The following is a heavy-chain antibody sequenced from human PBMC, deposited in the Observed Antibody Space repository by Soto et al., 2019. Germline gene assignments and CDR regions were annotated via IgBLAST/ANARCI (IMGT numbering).Heavy chain of an antibody. CDR1: GYSFTSYW. CDR3: ASHYDSSPWGAFDI. D-gene: IGHD3-22*01. Sequence: PGESLKISCNGSGYSFTSYWISWVRQMPGKGLEWMGRIDPSDSYTNYSPSFQGHVTISADKSISTAYLQWSSLKASDTAMYCCASHYDSSPWGAFDIWGQGTMVTVSS. V-gene: IGHV5-10-1*01. J-gene: IGHJ3*02. CDR2: IDPSDSYT.